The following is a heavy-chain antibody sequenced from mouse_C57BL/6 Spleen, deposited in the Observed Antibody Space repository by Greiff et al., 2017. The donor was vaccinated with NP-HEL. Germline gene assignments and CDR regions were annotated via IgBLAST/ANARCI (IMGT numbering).Heavy chain of an antibody. V-gene: IGHV1-64*01. D-gene: IGHD1-1*01. J-gene: IGHJ2*01. Sequence: QVQLQQPGAELVKPGASVKLSCKASGYTFTSYWMHWVKQRPGQGLEWIGMIHPNSGSTNYNEKFKSKATLTVDKSSSTAYMQLSSLTSEDSAVYYCARRGTTVPSFDYWGQGTTLTVSS. CDR2: IHPNSGST. CDR3: ARRGTTVPSFDY. CDR1: GYTFTSYW.